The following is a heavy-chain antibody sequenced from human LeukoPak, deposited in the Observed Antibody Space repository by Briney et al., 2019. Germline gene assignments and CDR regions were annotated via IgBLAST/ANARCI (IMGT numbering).Heavy chain of an antibody. Sequence: ASVKVSCKASGYSFTTYGISWVRQAPGQGLEWMGRIIPILGVTNYAQKFQGRVTITADQSTSTVYMELSSLRSEDTAFYYCARDTRIGATAGFYFDYWGQGTLVTVSS. CDR2: IIPILGVT. J-gene: IGHJ4*02. V-gene: IGHV1-69*04. D-gene: IGHD4-17*01. CDR3: ARDTRIGATAGFYFDY. CDR1: GYSFTTYG.